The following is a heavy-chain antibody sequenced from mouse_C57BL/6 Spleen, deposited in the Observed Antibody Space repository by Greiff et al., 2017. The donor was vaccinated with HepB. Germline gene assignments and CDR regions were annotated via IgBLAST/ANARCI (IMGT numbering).Heavy chain of an antibody. CDR1: GYSITSGYY. D-gene: IGHD2-5*01. V-gene: IGHV3-6*01. Sequence: EVKLVESGPGLVKPSQSLSLTCSVTGYSITSGYYWNWIRQFPGNKLEWMGYISYDGSNNYNPSLKNRISITRDTSKNQFFLKLNSVTTEDTATYYCARDSNYFAYWGQGTLVTVSA. CDR3: ARDSNYFAY. CDR2: ISYDGSN. J-gene: IGHJ3*01.